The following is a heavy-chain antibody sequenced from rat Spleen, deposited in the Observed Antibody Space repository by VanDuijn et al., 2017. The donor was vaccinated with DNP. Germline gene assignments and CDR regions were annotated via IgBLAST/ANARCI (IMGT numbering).Heavy chain of an antibody. V-gene: IGHV3-1*01. D-gene: IGHD1-5*01. CDR1: AYSITTNY. Sequence: EVQLQESGPGLVKPSQSLSLTCSVTAYSITTNYWAWIRKLPGNKMEWIGHISYSGSTSYHPSLKSRIYITRDTSKNQFFLQLSSVTTEDTATYYCARWYNYFDYWGQGVMVTVSS. CDR3: ARWYNYFDY. CDR2: ISYSGST. J-gene: IGHJ2*01.